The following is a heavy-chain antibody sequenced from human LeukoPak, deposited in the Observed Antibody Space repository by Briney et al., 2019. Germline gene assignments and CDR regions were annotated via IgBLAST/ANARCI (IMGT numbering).Heavy chain of an antibody. V-gene: IGHV1-69*13. CDR2: IIPIFGTA. Sequence: GASVKVSCKASGGTFSSYAISWVRQAPGQGLEWMGGIIPIFGTANYAQKFQGRVTITADESTSTAYMELRSLRSDDTAVYYCARALRPLKYSSSWLEFDPWGQGTLVTVSS. D-gene: IGHD6-13*01. CDR3: ARALRPLKYSSSWLEFDP. CDR1: GGTFSSYA. J-gene: IGHJ5*02.